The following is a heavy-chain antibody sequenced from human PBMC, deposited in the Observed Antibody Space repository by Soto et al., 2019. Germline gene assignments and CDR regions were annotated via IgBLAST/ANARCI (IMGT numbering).Heavy chain of an antibody. CDR1: GYTFTNYD. Sequence: QVHLVQSGAEVKKPGASVKVSCKASGYTFTNYDINWVRQAPGQGLEWMGWISTYTGNTNYAQKLQGRGTMTTDTSTSTAYMELRSLRSDDTAVYYCARGYYYGSGRPTPGGMDVWGQGTTVIVSS. J-gene: IGHJ6*02. CDR2: ISTYTGNT. CDR3: ARGYYYGSGRPTPGGMDV. D-gene: IGHD3-10*01. V-gene: IGHV1-18*01.